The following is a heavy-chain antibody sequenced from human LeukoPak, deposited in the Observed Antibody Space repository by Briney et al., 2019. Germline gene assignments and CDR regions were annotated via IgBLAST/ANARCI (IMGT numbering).Heavy chain of an antibody. D-gene: IGHD3-3*01. V-gene: IGHV4-59*01. J-gene: IGHJ4*02. CDR3: ARTGIWSGYYTFDY. Sequence: SETLSLTCTVSGGSISRYYWSWIRQPPGEGLVWIGYIYYTGTTNYNPSLKNRVTMSVDTSKNQFSLKLSSVTTADTAVYYCARTGIWSGYYTFDYWGQGSLVTVSS. CDR1: GGSISRYY. CDR2: IYYTGTT.